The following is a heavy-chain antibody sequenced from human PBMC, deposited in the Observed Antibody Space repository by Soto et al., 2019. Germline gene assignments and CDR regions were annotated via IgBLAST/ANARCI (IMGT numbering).Heavy chain of an antibody. Sequence: GGSLRLSCAASGFTFSNAWMNWVRQAPGKGLEWVGRIKSKTDGGTTDYAAPVKGRFTISRDDSKNTLYLQMNSLKTEDTAVYYCTTDPHLSITIFGVGWFDPWGQGTLVTVSS. D-gene: IGHD3-3*01. CDR2: IKSKTDGGTT. J-gene: IGHJ5*02. V-gene: IGHV3-15*07. CDR3: TTDPHLSITIFGVGWFDP. CDR1: GFTFSNAW.